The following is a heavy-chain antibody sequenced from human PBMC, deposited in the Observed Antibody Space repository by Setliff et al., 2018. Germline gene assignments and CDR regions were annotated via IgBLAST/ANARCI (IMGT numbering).Heavy chain of an antibody. V-gene: IGHV1-18*01. D-gene: IGHD3-16*02. J-gene: IGHJ3*01. Sequence: ASVKVSCKASGFTFRNYAISWVRQAPGQGLEWMGWISADNGDTTYTQNLQGIVTLTTDTSTTTAYMERRSLRSDDTAVYYCASDPLYRENLSRFFDFWGQGTRVTVSS. CDR1: GFTFRNYA. CDR3: ASDPLYRENLSRFFDF. CDR2: ISADNGDT.